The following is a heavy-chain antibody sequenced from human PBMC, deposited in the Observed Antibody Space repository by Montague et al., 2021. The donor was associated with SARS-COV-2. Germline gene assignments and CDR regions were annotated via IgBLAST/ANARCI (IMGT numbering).Heavy chain of an antibody. D-gene: IGHD1-1*01. CDR3: AREGTVPGPRGIYFDD. V-gene: IGHV6-1*01. J-gene: IGHJ4*02. CDR1: GDSVSSNSAA. Sequence: AISGDSVSSNSAAWNWIRQSPSGGLEWLGRTYYRSKWYTDYAPSVKTRITITPDTSNNQFSLHLNSVTPGDTAVYYCAREGTVPGPRGIYFDDWGQGTLVTVSS. CDR2: TYYRSKWYT.